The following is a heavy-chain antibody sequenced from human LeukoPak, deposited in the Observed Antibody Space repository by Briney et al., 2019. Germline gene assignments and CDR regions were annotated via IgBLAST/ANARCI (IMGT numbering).Heavy chain of an antibody. D-gene: IGHD2-8*02. CDR1: GFTFSSYA. V-gene: IGHV3-23*01. J-gene: IGHJ3*02. CDR3: AKVVGTYWAFDM. CDR2: ISGRADFT. Sequence: PGGSLRLSCTASGFTFSSYAMSWVRQAPGKGLEWVSSISGRADFTNYADAVKGRFTISRDNSKNTLYLQINSLRADDTALYNCAKVVGTYWAFDMWGQGTLVTVSS.